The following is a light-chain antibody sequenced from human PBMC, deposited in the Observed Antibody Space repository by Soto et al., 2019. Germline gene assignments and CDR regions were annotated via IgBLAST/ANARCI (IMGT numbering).Light chain of an antibody. CDR2: AIS. CDR1: HTISSSY. V-gene: IGKV3-20*01. J-gene: IGKJ1*01. CDR3: KQYDSSPRT. Sequence: ENVLTHSPCTLSLSPGQRATLFCMASHTISSSYLAWYQQKPGQAPRLLIYAISDRATGVPDRFRGSGSGTDFTLTIARLETEDFAVYFCKQYDSSPRTFGQGTKVDIK.